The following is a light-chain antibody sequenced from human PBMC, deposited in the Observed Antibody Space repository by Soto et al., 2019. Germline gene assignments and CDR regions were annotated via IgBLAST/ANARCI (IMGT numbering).Light chain of an antibody. CDR1: SSDFGSYNL. CDR2: EVS. J-gene: IGLJ1*01. CDR3: CSYAGSSTFWV. V-gene: IGLV2-23*02. Sequence: QSALTQPASVSGSPGQSITISCTGTSSDFGSYNLVSWYQQHPGKAPKLMTYEVSKRPSGVSNRFSGSKSGNTASLTISGLQAEDEADYYCCSYAGSSTFWVFGTGTKVTVL.